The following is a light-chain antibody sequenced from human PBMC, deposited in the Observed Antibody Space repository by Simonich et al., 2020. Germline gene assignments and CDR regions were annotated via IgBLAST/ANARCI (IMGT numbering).Light chain of an antibody. J-gene: IGKJ2*01. V-gene: IGKV4-1*01. CDR2: WAS. CDR1: KRVLYSPNNKNY. Sequence: DIVLTQSPDSLAVSLGARATINCKPSKRVLYSPNNKNYLAWYQQKPGQPPKLLISWASTRESGVPDRFSGSGSGTDFTLTISSLQAEEVAVYYCQQYYSTPYTFGQGTKLEIK. CDR3: QQYYSTPYT.